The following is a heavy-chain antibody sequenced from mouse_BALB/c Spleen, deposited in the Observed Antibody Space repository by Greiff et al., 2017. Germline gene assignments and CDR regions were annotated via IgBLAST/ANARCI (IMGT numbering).Heavy chain of an antibody. V-gene: IGHV1-14*01. CDR3: ARTYYDYGGYAMDY. CDR1: GYSFTSYG. CDR2: INPYNDGT. Sequence: VQLQQSGPELVKPGPSVKMSCKASGYSFTSYGMHWVKQKPGQGLEWIGYINPYNDGTKYNEKFKGKSTRTSDKSSKTVYMELSSLTSEDSAVYYCARTYYDYGGYAMDYWGQGTSVTVSS. D-gene: IGHD2-4*01. J-gene: IGHJ4*01.